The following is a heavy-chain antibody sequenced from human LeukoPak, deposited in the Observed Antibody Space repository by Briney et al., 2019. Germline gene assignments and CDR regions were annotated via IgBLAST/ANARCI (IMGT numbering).Heavy chain of an antibody. J-gene: IGHJ4*02. D-gene: IGHD5-18*01. Sequence: GGSLRLSCAASGFTFNYYAMSWVRQAPGKGLEWVSGISDNEGTTYYTDSVKGRFTISRDNTMNTVYLQMNNLRADDTAVYFCARHDSFIPYWGQGTLVTVSS. CDR2: ISDNEGTT. CDR3: ARHDSFIPY. CDR1: GFTFNYYA. V-gene: IGHV3-23*01.